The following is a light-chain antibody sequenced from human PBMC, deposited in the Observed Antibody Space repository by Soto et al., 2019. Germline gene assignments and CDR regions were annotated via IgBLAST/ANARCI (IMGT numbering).Light chain of an antibody. CDR2: DSS. CDR1: QSVSSY. CDR3: QQRSTWPRT. V-gene: IGKV3-11*01. Sequence: EIVLTQSPATLYLSPGERATLSCRASQSVSSYLAWYQQKPGQAPRLLIYDSSNRAAGIPARFSGSGSGTDFTLTISSREPEECAVYYCQQRSTWPRTFGQGTKVEIK. J-gene: IGKJ1*01.